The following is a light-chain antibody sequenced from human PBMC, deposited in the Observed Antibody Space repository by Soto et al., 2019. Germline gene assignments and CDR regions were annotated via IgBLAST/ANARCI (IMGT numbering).Light chain of an antibody. Sequence: DIQMTQSPSTLSVYLGDRITITCRASEDIDTSLAWFQQRPGKARKVLIAGASGLMNGVPSTFSGSGSGTEFALTISSVQPDDFATYFCQHYDTFSWTFGQGTKVDIK. CDR2: GAS. CDR1: EDIDTS. CDR3: QHYDTFSWT. V-gene: IGKV1-5*01. J-gene: IGKJ1*01.